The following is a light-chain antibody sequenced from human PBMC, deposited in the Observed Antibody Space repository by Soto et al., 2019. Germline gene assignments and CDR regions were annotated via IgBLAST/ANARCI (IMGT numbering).Light chain of an antibody. CDR2: RTS. CDR3: QEYNGRSS. J-gene: IGKJ1*01. CDR1: QNVAGD. Sequence: RVTTQSPATLSVSPGERATLSCRASQNVAGDLAWYQQKPGQAPRLLIYRTSTRATGIPARFSGSGSGPEFPLTISSLQSEEFAVYYCQEYNGRSSFGQGTKVEIK. V-gene: IGKV3-15*01.